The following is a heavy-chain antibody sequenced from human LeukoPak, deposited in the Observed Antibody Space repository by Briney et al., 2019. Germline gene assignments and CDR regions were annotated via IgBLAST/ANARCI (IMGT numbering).Heavy chain of an antibody. CDR1: GGSISGYY. CDR2: IYYSGST. V-gene: IGHV4-59*01. CDR3: ARDGGYYDFSYGMDV. Sequence: SETLSLTCTVSGGSISGYYWSWIRQPPGKGLEWIGYIYYSGSTNYNPSLKSRVTISVDTSKNQFSLKLSSVTAADTAVYYCARDGGYYDFSYGMDVWGQGTTVTVSS. J-gene: IGHJ6*02. D-gene: IGHD3-3*01.